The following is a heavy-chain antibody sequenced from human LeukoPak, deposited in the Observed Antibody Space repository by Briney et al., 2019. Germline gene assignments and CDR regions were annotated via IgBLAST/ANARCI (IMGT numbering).Heavy chain of an antibody. Sequence: ASVKVSCMASGYTFTGYYMNWVRQAPGQGLEWMGWINPNSGGTNYAQKFQGWVTMTRDTSISTAYMELSRLRSDDAAVYYCARGGVAARPHWYFDLWGRGTLATVSS. D-gene: IGHD6-13*01. V-gene: IGHV1-2*04. J-gene: IGHJ2*01. CDR1: GYTFTGYY. CDR2: INPNSGGT. CDR3: ARGGVAARPHWYFDL.